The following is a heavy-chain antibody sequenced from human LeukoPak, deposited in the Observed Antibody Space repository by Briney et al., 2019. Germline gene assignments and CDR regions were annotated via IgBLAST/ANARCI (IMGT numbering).Heavy chain of an antibody. CDR2: IYYSGST. Sequence: PSETLSLTCTVSGGSISSYCWSWIRQPPGRGLEWIGYIYYSGSTNYDPSLKSRVTISVDTSKNQFSLKLSSVTAADTAVYYCARVRLAAGRNYYYGMDVWGQGTTVTVS. CDR3: ARVRLAAGRNYYYGMDV. J-gene: IGHJ6*02. CDR1: GGSISSYC. D-gene: IGHD6-13*01. V-gene: IGHV4-59*01.